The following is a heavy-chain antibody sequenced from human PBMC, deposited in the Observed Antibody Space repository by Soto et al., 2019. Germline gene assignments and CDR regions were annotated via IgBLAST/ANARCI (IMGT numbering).Heavy chain of an antibody. D-gene: IGHD3-22*01. V-gene: IGHV4-30-4*01. CDR1: GGSISSGDYY. CDR3: ARDLGGLFYYDSSPKYPFDI. J-gene: IGHJ3*02. Sequence: PSETLSLTCTVSGGSISSGDYYWSWIRQPPGKGLEWIGYIYYSGSTYYNPSLKSRVTISVDTSKNQFSLKLSSVTAEDTAVYYCARDLGGLFYYDSSPKYPFDIWGQGTMVPVSS. CDR2: IYYSGST.